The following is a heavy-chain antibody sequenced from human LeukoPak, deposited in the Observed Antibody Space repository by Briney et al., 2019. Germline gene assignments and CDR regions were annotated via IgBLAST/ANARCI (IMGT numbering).Heavy chain of an antibody. D-gene: IGHD1-14*01. CDR2: INHSGST. Sequence: PSETLSLTCTVSGGSISSYYWSWIRQPPGKGLEWIGEINHSGSTNYNPSLKRRGTISVDRSKNQFSLKVSSVTAADTAVYYCARASEGYYYYYMDVWGKGTTVTISS. CDR3: ARASEGYYYYYMDV. V-gene: IGHV4-34*01. J-gene: IGHJ6*03. CDR1: GGSISSYY.